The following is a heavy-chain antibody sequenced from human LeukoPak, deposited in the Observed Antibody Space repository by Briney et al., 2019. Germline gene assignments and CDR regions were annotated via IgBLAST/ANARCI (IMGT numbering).Heavy chain of an antibody. J-gene: IGHJ4*02. CDR2: IYPGDSDT. CDR1: GYSFTSYW. D-gene: IGHD2-21*02. Sequence: GESLKISCKGSGYSFTSYWIGWVRQIPGKGLEWMGIIYPGDSDTRYSPSFQGQVTISADKSISTAYLQWSSLKDSDTAMYYCARPAYCGGDCSNFFDYWGQGTLVTVSS. CDR3: ARPAYCGGDCSNFFDY. V-gene: IGHV5-51*01.